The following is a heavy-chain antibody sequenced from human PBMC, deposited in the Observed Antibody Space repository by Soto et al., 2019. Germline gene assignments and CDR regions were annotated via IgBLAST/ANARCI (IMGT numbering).Heavy chain of an antibody. V-gene: IGHV4-38-2*01. D-gene: IGHD3-3*01. CDR2: IYESGRT. J-gene: IGHJ4*02. CDR1: DYSISSGYW. CDR3: ARAAMSGLT. Sequence: SETLSLTFAVSDYSISSGYWWGWVRQPPGKGLEWIGSIYESGRTYYNPYNPSLKSRVTISVDTSKNQFSLKLSSVTAADTAVYYCARAAMSGLTWGQGSLVTVSS.